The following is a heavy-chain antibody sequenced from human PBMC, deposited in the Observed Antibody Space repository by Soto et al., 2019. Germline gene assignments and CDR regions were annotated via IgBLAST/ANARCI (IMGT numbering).Heavy chain of an antibody. J-gene: IGHJ3*02. D-gene: IGHD3-9*01. Sequence: GASVKVSCKASGYTFTSYGISWVRQAPGQGLEWMGWISAYNGNTNYAQKLQGRVTMTTDTSTSTAYMELRSLRSDDTAVYYCARGRYDILTGDGAFDIWGQGTMVTGSS. CDR3: ARGRYDILTGDGAFDI. CDR1: GYTFTSYG. CDR2: ISAYNGNT. V-gene: IGHV1-18*01.